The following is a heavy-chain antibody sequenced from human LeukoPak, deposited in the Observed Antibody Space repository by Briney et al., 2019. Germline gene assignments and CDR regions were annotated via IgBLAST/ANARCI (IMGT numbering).Heavy chain of an antibody. CDR2: IYYTGST. V-gene: IGHV4-39*07. D-gene: IGHD2/OR15-2a*01. J-gene: IGHJ3*02. CDR3: AREWTTWGAFDI. Sequence: SETLSLTCTVSGGSISSRTYYWGWIRQPPGKGLEWIGSIYYTGSTFYNPSLKSRVTISVDTSKDQFSMKLSSVTAADAAVYFCAREWTTWGAFDIWGQGTMVTVSS. CDR1: GGSISSRTYY.